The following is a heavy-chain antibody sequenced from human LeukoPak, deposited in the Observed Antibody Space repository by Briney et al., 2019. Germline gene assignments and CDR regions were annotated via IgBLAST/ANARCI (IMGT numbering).Heavy chain of an antibody. CDR3: ARDRGAVAGTGYYYYYYMDV. V-gene: IGHV3-21*01. D-gene: IGHD6-19*01. CDR2: ISSSSSYI. Sequence: GGSLRLSCAASGFTFSSYSMNWVRQAPGKGLEWVSSISSSSSYIYYADSVKGRFTISRDNAKNSLYLQMNSLRAEDTAVYYCARDRGAVAGTGYYYYYYMDVWGKGTTVTVSS. CDR1: GFTFSSYS. J-gene: IGHJ6*03.